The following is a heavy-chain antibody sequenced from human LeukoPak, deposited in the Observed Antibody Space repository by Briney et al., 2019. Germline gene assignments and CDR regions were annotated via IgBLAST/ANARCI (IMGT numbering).Heavy chain of an antibody. CDR3: ARETAYYDFWSGSQDYYYYGMDV. Sequence: GGSLRLSCAASGFTFSSYGMHWVRQAPGKGLEWVAVIWYDGSNKYYAGSVKGRFTISRDNSKNTLYLQMNSLRAEDTAVYYCARETAYYDFWSGSQDYYYYGMDVWGQGTTVTVSS. CDR2: IWYDGSNK. D-gene: IGHD3-3*01. V-gene: IGHV3-33*01. CDR1: GFTFSSYG. J-gene: IGHJ6*02.